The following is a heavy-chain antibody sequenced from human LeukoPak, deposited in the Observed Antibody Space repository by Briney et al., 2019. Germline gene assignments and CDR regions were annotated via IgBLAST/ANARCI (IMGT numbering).Heavy chain of an antibody. CDR2: INPNNGGT. D-gene: IGHD3-10*01. V-gene: IGHV1-2*02. CDR3: ARGGVRGSYYYYYYMDV. J-gene: IGHJ6*03. Sequence: ASVKVSCKASGYTFSNYYLHWVRQAPGQGLEWMGWINPNNGGTNYAQKFQGRVTMTREPSMNTGYMELRRLRSDDRAMYYCARGGVRGSYYYYYYMDVWGKGTTVTVSS. CDR1: GYTFSNYY.